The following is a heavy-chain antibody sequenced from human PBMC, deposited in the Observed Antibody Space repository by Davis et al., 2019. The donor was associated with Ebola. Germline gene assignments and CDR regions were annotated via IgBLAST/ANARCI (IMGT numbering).Heavy chain of an antibody. J-gene: IGHJ4*02. D-gene: IGHD2-21*02. CDR3: ARGVVVTAIPGY. V-gene: IGHV4-39*01. CDR2: IYYIGST. Sequence: MPSETLSLTCTVSGGSISSSCYYWGCIRQPPGKGLAWIGSIYYIGSTYYNPSLKSRVTISVDTSKNQFSLNLNSVTAADTAVYYCARGVVVTAIPGYWGQGTLVTVSS. CDR1: GGSISSSCYY.